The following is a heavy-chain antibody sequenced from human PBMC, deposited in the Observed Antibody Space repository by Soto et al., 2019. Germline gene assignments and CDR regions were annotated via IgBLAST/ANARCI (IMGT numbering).Heavy chain of an antibody. D-gene: IGHD3-3*02. CDR1: GFTFSGFD. Sequence: GGSLRLSCEASGFTFSGFDMHWVRQPTGKGLEWVSSIGTAGDTYYAVSVKGRFTISRDNAKNSLSLQMNSLRAGDMAVYFCAKSQEIGTHFFDSWGQGTQVT. CDR3: AKSQEIGTHFFDS. J-gene: IGHJ4*02. V-gene: IGHV3-13*01. CDR2: IGTAGDT.